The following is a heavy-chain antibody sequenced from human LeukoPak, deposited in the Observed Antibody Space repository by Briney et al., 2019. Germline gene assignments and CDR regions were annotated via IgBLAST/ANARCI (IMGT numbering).Heavy chain of an antibody. J-gene: IGHJ4*02. Sequence: ASVKVSCKASGYTFTSYPISWVRQAPGQGLEWMGWITTYNGNTKYAQKLQGRVTMTTDTSTSTVYMDLRGLRSDDTAVYYCARGYDYGDYVGDFDYWRQGTLVTVSS. V-gene: IGHV1-18*01. CDR2: ITTYNGNT. CDR3: ARGYDYGDYVGDFDY. CDR1: GYTFTSYP. D-gene: IGHD4-17*01.